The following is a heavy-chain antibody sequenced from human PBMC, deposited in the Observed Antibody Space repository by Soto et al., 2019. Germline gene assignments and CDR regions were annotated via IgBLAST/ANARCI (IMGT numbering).Heavy chain of an antibody. V-gene: IGHV3-15*01. CDR3: STAPISL. J-gene: IGHJ4*02. CDR2: IKSKTDGGTT. CDR1: GFTFSNVW. Sequence: GGSLRLSCVGSGFTFSNVWMSWVRQAPGKGLEWVGRIKSKTDGGTTNYAAPVKGRLTISRDDSKNTLYLQMNSLKTEDTAVYFCSTAPISLWGQGTLVTVSS.